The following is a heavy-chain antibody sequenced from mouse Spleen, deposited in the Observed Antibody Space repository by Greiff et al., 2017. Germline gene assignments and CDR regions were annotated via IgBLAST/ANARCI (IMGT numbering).Heavy chain of an antibody. J-gene: IGHJ4*01. CDR3: ARNWVYIYDGYYDAMDY. CDR2: IWSGGST. D-gene: IGHD2-3*01. Sequence: VMLVESGPGLVQPSQSLSITCTVSGFSLTSYGVHWVRQSPGKGLEWLGVIWSGGSTDYNAAFISRLSISKDNSKSQVFFKMNSLQADDTAIYYCARNWVYIYDGYYDAMDYWGQGTSVTVSS. V-gene: IGHV2-2*01. CDR1: GFSLTSYG.